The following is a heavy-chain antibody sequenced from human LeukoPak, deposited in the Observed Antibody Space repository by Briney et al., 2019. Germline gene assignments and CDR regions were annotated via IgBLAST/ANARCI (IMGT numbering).Heavy chain of an antibody. CDR3: ARDRSYYGDYLYHSPPPYDAFDI. V-gene: IGHV4-4*07. CDR1: GGSISSFY. D-gene: IGHD4-17*01. CDR2: IYTSGST. Sequence: PSETLSLTCTVSGGSISSFYWSWIRQPAGKGLEWIGRIYTSGSTNYNPSLKSRLTMSVDTSKNQFSLKLSSVTAADTAVYYCARDRSYYGDYLYHSPPPYDAFDIWGQGTMVTVSS. J-gene: IGHJ3*02.